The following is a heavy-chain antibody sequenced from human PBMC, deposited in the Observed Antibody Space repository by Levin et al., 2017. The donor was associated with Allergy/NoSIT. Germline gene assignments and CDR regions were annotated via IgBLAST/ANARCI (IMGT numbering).Heavy chain of an antibody. CDR3: AKDQRF. CDR1: GFTFGNYA. V-gene: IGHV3-23*01. J-gene: IGHJ4*02. Sequence: PGESLKISCAASGFTFGNYAMSWVRQAPGKGLEWVSSISGTGVTTYYSDSVKGRFTISRDNSKNTLYLQMNSLRVEDAALYYCAKDQRFCGQGTLVTVSS. CDR2: ISGTGVTT.